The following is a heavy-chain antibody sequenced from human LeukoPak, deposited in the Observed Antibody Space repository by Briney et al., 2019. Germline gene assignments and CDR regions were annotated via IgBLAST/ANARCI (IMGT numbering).Heavy chain of an antibody. CDR3: TTARGVVVPGMDV. D-gene: IGHD2-2*01. CDR2: ICAIFGTV. J-gene: IGHJ6*03. Sequence: SVKVSCKASGGTFISYAISWVRQAPGQGMEWVGRICAIFGTVNYAQKFQGTVTITTDESTSTAYMERSSLRSEDTAVYYCTTARGVVVPGMDVWGKGTTVTVSS. V-gene: IGHV1-69*05. CDR1: GGTFISYA.